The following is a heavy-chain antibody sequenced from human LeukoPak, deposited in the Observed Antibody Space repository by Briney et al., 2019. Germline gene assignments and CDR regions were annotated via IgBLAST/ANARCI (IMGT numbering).Heavy chain of an antibody. J-gene: IGHJ5*02. CDR2: IYTSGST. D-gene: IGHD2-2*01. CDR3: ARAGGGYWFSTSCSGDWFDP. CDR1: GGSVSTDS. V-gene: IGHV4-4*07. Sequence: PSETLSLTCTVSGGSVSTDSWSWIRQPAGKGLEWIGHIYTSGSTSHNPSLKRRVSMSVDTSKNQFSLKLNSVTAADTAVYYCARAGGGYWFSTSCSGDWFDPWGQGTLVIVSS.